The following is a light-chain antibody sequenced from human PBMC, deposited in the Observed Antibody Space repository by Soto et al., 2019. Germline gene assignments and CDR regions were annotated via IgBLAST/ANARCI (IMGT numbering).Light chain of an antibody. Sequence: QSALTQPPSAFGSPGQSVTISCTGTSSDVGGYDFVSWYQQHPGKAPKLMIYEVNKRPSGVPDRFSGSKSGNTASLTVSGLQAEDEADYYCSSYAGSNNYVFGTGTKLTVL. CDR1: SSDVGGYDF. V-gene: IGLV2-8*01. CDR3: SSYAGSNNYV. CDR2: EVN. J-gene: IGLJ1*01.